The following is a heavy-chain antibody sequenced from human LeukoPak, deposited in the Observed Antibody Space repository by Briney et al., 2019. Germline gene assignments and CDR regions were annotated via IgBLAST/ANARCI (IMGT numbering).Heavy chain of an antibody. CDR2: ISGSGGST. D-gene: IGHD3-10*01. CDR1: GFTFSIYA. V-gene: IGHV3-23*01. CDR3: AKALQGSYYDY. J-gene: IGHJ4*01. Sequence: AGGSLRLSCAASGFTFSIYAMSWVRQAPGKGLEWVSAISGSGGSTYYADSVKGRFTVSRDNSKNTLYLQMNSLRAEDTAVYYCAKALQGSYYDYWGQGTLVNGSS.